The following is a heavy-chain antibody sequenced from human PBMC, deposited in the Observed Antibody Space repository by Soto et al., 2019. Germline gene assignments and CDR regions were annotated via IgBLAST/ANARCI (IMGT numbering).Heavy chain of an antibody. CDR2: IYYSGST. J-gene: IGHJ6*03. CDR3: ASGVYCSSTSCYFLYYYYYMEV. CDR1: GGSISSYY. V-gene: IGHV4-59*01. Sequence: PSETLSLTCTVSGGSISSYYWSWIRQPPGKGLEWIGYIYYSGSTNYNPSLKSRVTISVDTSKNQFSLKLSSVTAADSAVYYCASGVYCSSTSCYFLYYYYYMEVWGKGTTVTVSS. D-gene: IGHD2-2*01.